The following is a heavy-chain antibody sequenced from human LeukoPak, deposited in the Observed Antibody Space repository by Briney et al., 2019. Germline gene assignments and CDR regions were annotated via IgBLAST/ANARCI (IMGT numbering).Heavy chain of an antibody. V-gene: IGHV3-48*01. CDR3: ARGGAARPDI. D-gene: IGHD6-6*01. CDR1: GFSLRNYG. Sequence: PGGSLRLSCAASGFSLRNYGMNWVRQTPGKGLEWVSYISSSSSSIYYADSVRGRFTISRDNARNSLYLQMNSLRAEDTAVYYCARGGAARPDIWGQGTMVIVSS. J-gene: IGHJ3*02. CDR2: ISSSSSSI.